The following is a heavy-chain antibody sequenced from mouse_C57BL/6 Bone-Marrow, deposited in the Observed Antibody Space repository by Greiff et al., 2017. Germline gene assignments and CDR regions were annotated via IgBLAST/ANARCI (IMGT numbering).Heavy chain of an antibody. D-gene: IGHD1-1*01. Sequence: QVQLQQPGAELVKPGASVTLSCKASGYTFTSYWMHWVKQRPVQGLEWIGMIHPNSGSTNYNEKFKGKATLTVDKSSSTAYMQLSSLTSEDAAVXVCARSTTVVGRFAYWGQGTLVTVSA. J-gene: IGHJ3*01. CDR1: GYTFTSYW. V-gene: IGHV1-64*01. CDR2: IHPNSGST. CDR3: ARSTTVVGRFAY.